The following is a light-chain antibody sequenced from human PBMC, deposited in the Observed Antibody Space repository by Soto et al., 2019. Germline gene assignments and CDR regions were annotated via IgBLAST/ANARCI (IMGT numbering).Light chain of an antibody. Sequence: EIVMTQSPATLSVSPGGRATLSCRASQSISDTLAWYQQKPGQAPRLLIYGASRRATGFPARFSGSGFGTEFTLTITSLQSEDFALYYCQQYNNWPPPCTFGQGTKVDIK. CDR2: GAS. V-gene: IGKV3-15*01. CDR1: QSISDT. J-gene: IGKJ1*01. CDR3: QQYNNWPPPCT.